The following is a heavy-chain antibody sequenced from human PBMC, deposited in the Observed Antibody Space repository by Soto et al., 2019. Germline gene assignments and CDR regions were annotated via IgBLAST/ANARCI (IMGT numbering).Heavy chain of an antibody. CDR2: IDPSDSYT. V-gene: IGHV5-10-1*01. J-gene: IGHJ6*02. D-gene: IGHD3-22*01. CDR1: GYTFTSYY. CDR3: ARHGPRVYYDNSDYYYYGMDV. Sequence: PGESLKISCEGSGYTFTSYYITWARQLPGKGLEWMGRIDPSDSYTTYNPSFRGHVTISADKSIRTAYLQWSSLKASDTAMYYCARHGPRVYYDNSDYYYYGMDVWGQGTTVTVSS.